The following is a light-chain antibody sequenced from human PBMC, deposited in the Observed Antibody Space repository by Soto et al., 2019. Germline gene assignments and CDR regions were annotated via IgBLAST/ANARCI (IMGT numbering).Light chain of an antibody. CDR3: CSYAGSYTPVV. Sequence: QSALTQPRSVSGSPGQSVTISCTGTSSDVGGYNYVSWYQQHPGKAPKLMIYDVSKRPSGVPDRFSGSKSGNTASLTISGLQAEDEADYYCCSYAGSYTPVVFGGGTKLTVL. CDR2: DVS. J-gene: IGLJ2*01. V-gene: IGLV2-11*01. CDR1: SSDVGGYNY.